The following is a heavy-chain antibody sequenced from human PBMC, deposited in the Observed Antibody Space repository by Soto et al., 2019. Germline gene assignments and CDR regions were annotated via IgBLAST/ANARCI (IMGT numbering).Heavy chain of an antibody. CDR3: ATADRSTSEFDY. Sequence: GASVKVSCKASGFTFIRSAMQWVRQARGQRLEWIGWIVVGSGNTKYAQKFQERVTITRDMSTNTAYMELSSLRSDDTAVYYCATADRSTSEFDYWGQGTLVTVSS. J-gene: IGHJ4*02. CDR1: GFTFIRSA. D-gene: IGHD2-2*01. CDR2: IVVGSGNT. V-gene: IGHV1-58*02.